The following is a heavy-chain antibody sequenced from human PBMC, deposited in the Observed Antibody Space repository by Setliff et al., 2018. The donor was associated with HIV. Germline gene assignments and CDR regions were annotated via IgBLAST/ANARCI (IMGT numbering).Heavy chain of an antibody. J-gene: IGHJ4*02. CDR3: ARAIQLGTFGF. V-gene: IGHV1-18*01. Sequence: ASVKVSCKASGYTFTTSGVSWFRQAPGQGLEWMGWIGTYNGDTKFAQRFQGRVTMATDTSASTAYMELRSLRSDDTAVYFCARAIQLGTFGFWGQGTLVTVSS. CDR2: IGTYNGDT. D-gene: IGHD1-1*01. CDR1: GYTFTTSG.